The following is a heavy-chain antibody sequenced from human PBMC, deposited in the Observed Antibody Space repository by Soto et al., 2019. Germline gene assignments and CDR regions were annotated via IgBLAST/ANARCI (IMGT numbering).Heavy chain of an antibody. Sequence: EVQLLESGGGLVQPGGSLRLSCAASGFTFSSYAMSWVRQAPGKGLEWVSAISGSGVSTYYADSVKGRFTISRDNYKNTLYLQMNSLRAEDTAVYYCANLGQYYDFWSGTDLDFDYWGQGTLVTVPS. CDR1: GFTFSSYA. CDR3: ANLGQYYDFWSGTDLDFDY. V-gene: IGHV3-23*01. J-gene: IGHJ4*02. D-gene: IGHD3-3*01. CDR2: ISGSGVST.